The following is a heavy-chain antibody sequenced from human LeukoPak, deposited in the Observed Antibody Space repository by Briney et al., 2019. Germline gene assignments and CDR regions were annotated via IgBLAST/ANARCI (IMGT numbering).Heavy chain of an antibody. D-gene: IGHD3-9*01. Sequence: GGSLRLSCAVSGLTFSGYSMNWVRQAPGKGLEWVSSISSTSTYIYYADSVKGRFTISRDNAKNSLSLQINSLRAEDTAVYYCARYYDILTGYMYNWFDPWGQGTLVTVSS. J-gene: IGHJ5*02. CDR2: ISSTSTYI. CDR1: GLTFSGYS. V-gene: IGHV3-21*01. CDR3: ARYYDILTGYMYNWFDP.